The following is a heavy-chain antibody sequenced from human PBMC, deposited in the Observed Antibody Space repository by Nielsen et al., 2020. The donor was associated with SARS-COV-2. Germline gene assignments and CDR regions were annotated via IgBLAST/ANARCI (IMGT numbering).Heavy chain of an antibody. J-gene: IGHJ4*02. CDR3: AKDLDYYDSSEGY. CDR1: GFTFSLYG. D-gene: IGHD3-22*01. CDR2: IWYDGSNK. Sequence: GGSLRLSCGASGFTFSLYGMHWVRQAPGKGPEWVALIWYDGSNKYYADSVKGRFTISRDNSKNTLYLQMNSLRAEDTDYCAKDLDYYDSSEGYWGQGTLVTVSS. V-gene: IGHV3-30*02.